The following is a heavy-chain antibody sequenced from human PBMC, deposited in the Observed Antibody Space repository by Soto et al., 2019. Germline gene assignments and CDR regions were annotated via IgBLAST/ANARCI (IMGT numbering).Heavy chain of an antibody. D-gene: IGHD6-13*01. CDR1: GGSISSSNYY. CDR3: ARDRHIAEDAFDI. V-gene: IGHV4-39*07. J-gene: IGHJ3*02. Sequence: SETLSLTCTVSGGSISSSNYYWGWIRQPPGKGLEWIGSMYYSGSKYHNPSLKSRVNISGDTSKNQLSLKLSSVTAADTAVYYCARDRHIAEDAFDIWGQGTMVTVSS. CDR2: MYYSGSK.